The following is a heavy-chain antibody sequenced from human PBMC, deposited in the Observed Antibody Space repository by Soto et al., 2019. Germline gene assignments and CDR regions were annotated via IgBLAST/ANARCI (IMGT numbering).Heavy chain of an antibody. CDR1: GFSFSNNG. V-gene: IGHV3-30*03. CDR2: ISFDGTNK. D-gene: IGHD4-4*01. CDR3: ARDESRHSNPSWCDT. J-gene: IGHJ5*02. Sequence: PGGSLRLSCAASGFSFSNNGMHWVRQAPGKGLEWVAIISFDGTNKYYADSVKGRFTISRDNSKNSLYLQMNSLRAEDTAVYYCARDESRHSNPSWCDTWGQGTLVTVSS.